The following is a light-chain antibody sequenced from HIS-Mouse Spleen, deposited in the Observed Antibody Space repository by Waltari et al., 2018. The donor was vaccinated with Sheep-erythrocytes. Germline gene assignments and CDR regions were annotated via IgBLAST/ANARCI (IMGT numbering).Light chain of an antibody. CDR3: QQYNSYSGT. CDR1: QSISSW. Sequence: DIQMTQSPSTLSASVGDRVTIPCRASQSISSWLAWYQQKPGKAPKLLIYKASSLKSGVPSRFSGSGSGTEFTLTISSLQPDDFATYYCQQYNSYSGTFGQGTKVEIK. J-gene: IGKJ1*01. V-gene: IGKV1-5*03. CDR2: KAS.